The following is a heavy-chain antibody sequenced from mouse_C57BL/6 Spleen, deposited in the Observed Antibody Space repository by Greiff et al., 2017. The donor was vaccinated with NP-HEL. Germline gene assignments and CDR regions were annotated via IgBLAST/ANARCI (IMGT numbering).Heavy chain of an antibody. J-gene: IGHJ4*01. V-gene: IGHV5-17*01. D-gene: IGHD1-1*01. Sequence: EVKVVESGGGLVKPGGSLKLSCAASGFTFSDYGMHWVRQAPEKGLEWVAYISSGSSTIYYADTVKGRFTISRDNAKNTLFLQMTSLRSEDTAMYYCAIVRGSSPYYYAMDYWGQGTSVTVSS. CDR3: AIVRGSSPYYYAMDY. CDR2: ISSGSSTI. CDR1: GFTFSDYG.